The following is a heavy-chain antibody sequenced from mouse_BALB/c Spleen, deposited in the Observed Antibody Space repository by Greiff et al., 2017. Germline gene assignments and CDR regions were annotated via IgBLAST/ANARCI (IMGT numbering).Heavy chain of an antibody. J-gene: IGHJ2*01. D-gene: IGHD1-1*01. CDR2: IYPGDGDT. CDR3: ATGYYGSSYGY. CDR1: GYTFTSYW. V-gene: IGHV1-87*01. Sequence: QVQLQQSGAELARPGASVKLSCKASGYTFTSYWMQWVKQRPGQGLEWIGAIYPGDGDTRYTQKFKGKATLTADKSSSTAYMQLSSLASEDSAVYYCATGYYGSSYGYWGQGTTLTVSS.